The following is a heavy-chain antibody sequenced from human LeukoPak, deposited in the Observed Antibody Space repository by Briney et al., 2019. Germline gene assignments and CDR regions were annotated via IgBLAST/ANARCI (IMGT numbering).Heavy chain of an antibody. Sequence: SETLSLTCTVSGGSISSGGYYWSWIRQRPGKGLEWIGYIYYSGSTYYNPSLKSRVTISVDTSKNHFSLKLSSVTAADTAVYYCARDRLIQLERHPGNYYYGMDVWGQGTTVTVSS. J-gene: IGHJ6*02. V-gene: IGHV4-31*03. CDR1: GGSISSGGYY. CDR2: IYYSGST. D-gene: IGHD1-1*01. CDR3: ARDRLIQLERHPGNYYYGMDV.